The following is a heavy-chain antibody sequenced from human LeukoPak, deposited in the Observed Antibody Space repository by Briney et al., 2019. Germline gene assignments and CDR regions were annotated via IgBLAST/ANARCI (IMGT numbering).Heavy chain of an antibody. V-gene: IGHV3-23*01. D-gene: IGHD3-9*01. CDR3: SKWGDYDVLTGYYDSDF. Sequence: GGSLRLSCAASGFTFNNYAMSWVRQAPGKGLEWVSAILGSGRSAYYADSVKGRLTISRDNYKNSLFLQMNSLRVEDTALYYCSKWGDYDVLTGYYDSDFWGQGTLVTVSA. CDR1: GFTFNNYA. J-gene: IGHJ4*02. CDR2: ILGSGRSA.